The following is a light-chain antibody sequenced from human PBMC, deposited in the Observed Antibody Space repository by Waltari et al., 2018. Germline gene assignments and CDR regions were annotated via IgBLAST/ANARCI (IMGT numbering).Light chain of an antibody. J-gene: IGKJ1*01. Sequence: EIVLTQSPGTLSLSPGERATLSCRASQSVSSSYSAWYQQKPGQAPRLLIYGASSRATGSPDRFSGSGSGTDFTLAISRLEPEDFAVYYCQQYGSSPRTFGQGTEVEIK. CDR2: GAS. CDR3: QQYGSSPRT. CDR1: QSVSSSY. V-gene: IGKV3-20*01.